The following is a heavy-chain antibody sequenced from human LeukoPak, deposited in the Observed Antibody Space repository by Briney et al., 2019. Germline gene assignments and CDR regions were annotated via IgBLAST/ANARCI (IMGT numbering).Heavy chain of an antibody. V-gene: IGHV1-8*01. CDR3: ARMGGLRYDAFDI. CDR2: MNPNSGNT. Sequence: ASVKVSCKASGYTFTSDDINWVRQAPGQGLEWMGWMNPNSGNTGYAQKFQGRVTMTRDTSISTAYMELSRLRSDDTAVYYCARMGGLRYDAFDIWGQGTMVTVSS. D-gene: IGHD3-16*01. J-gene: IGHJ3*02. CDR1: GYTFTSDD.